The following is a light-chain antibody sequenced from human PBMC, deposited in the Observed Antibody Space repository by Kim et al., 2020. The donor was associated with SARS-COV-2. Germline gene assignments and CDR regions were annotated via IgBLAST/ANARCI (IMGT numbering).Light chain of an antibody. V-gene: IGLV2-11*03. CDR1: STDVGAYNN. CDR3: CSFAGTSTHLV. J-gene: IGLJ1*01. Sequence: QSVNISCTGTSTDVGAYNNGSWYQQHPDKAPKLIIYDVNKRPSGVPDRFSGSKSGNTASLTISGLQAEDEANYSCCSFAGTSTHLVFGTGTKVTVL. CDR2: DVN.